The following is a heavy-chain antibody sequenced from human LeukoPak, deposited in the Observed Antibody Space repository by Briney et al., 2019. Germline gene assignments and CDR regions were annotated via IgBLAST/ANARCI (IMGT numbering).Heavy chain of an antibody. V-gene: IGHV3-23*01. CDR2: ISGSSGGT. D-gene: IGHD5-18*01. J-gene: IGHJ4*02. CDR3: ARDAGDTAMVGSFFDY. Sequence: GGSLRLSCGVSGFTFSSHAMSWVRQAPGKGLEWVSGISGSSGGTHYADSVKGRFTISRDNSKNTLYLQMNSLRAEDTAVYYCARDAGDTAMVGSFFDYWGQGTLVTVSS. CDR1: GFTFSSHA.